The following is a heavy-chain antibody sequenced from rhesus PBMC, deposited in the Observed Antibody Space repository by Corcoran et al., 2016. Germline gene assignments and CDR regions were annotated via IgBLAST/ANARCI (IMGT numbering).Heavy chain of an antibody. V-gene: IGHV4-106*01. J-gene: IGHJ5-2*02. CDR3: ARVPDLDV. CDR1: GGSTSDSTH. Sequence: QVQLQESGPGLVKPSETMSLTCAVFGGSTSDSTHWSWIRQPPGKGLEWIGYIYGSGGSTYYTPSLKRRVTISTDTSKIQFSLKLSSVTSADTAVYYCARVPDLDVWGRGVLVTVSS. CDR2: IYGSGGST.